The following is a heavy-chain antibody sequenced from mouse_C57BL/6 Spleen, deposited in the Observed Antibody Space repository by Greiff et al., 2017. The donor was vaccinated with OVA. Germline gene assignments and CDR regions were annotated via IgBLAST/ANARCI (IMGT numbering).Heavy chain of an antibody. CDR1: GFTFSDYG. Sequence: EVQLQESGGGLVKPGGSLKLSCAASGFTFSDYGMHWVRQAPEKGLEWVAYISSGSSTIHYADTVKGRFTISRDNAKNTLLLHMTSLRSEDTAMYYCARGYGLYAMDYWGQGTSVTVSS. CDR2: ISSGSSTI. J-gene: IGHJ4*01. V-gene: IGHV5-17*01. D-gene: IGHD2-10*02. CDR3: ARGYGLYAMDY.